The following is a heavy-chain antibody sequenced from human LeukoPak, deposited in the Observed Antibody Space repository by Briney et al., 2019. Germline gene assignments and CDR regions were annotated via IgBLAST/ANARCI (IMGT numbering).Heavy chain of an antibody. CDR2: IYSGGST. J-gene: IGHJ4*02. CDR1: GFTVSSNY. V-gene: IGHV3-53*01. D-gene: IGHD3-16*01. Sequence: GGSLRLSCAASGFTVSSNYMSWVRQAPGKGLEWVSVIYSGGSTYYADSVKGRFTISRDNSKNTLYLQMNSLRAEDTAVYYCAREDFGAYGPYFDYWGQGTLVTVSS. CDR3: AREDFGAYGPYFDY.